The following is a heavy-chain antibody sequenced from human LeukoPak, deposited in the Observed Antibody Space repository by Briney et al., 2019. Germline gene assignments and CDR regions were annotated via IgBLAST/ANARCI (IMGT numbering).Heavy chain of an antibody. CDR2: IYYSGST. D-gene: IGHD3-3*01. CDR3: AREGPSFWSGPDYGMDV. V-gene: IGHV4-61*01. Sequence: SQTLSLTCTVSGGSVSSGSYYWSWIRQPPGKGLEWIGYIYYSGSTNYNPSLKSRVTISVDTSKNQFSLKLSSVTAADAAVYYCAREGPSFWSGPDYGMDVWGQGTTVTVSS. CDR1: GGSVSSGSYY. J-gene: IGHJ6*02.